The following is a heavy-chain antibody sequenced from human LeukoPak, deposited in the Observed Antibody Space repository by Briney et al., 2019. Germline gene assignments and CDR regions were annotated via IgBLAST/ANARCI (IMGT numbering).Heavy chain of an antibody. D-gene: IGHD1-1*01. V-gene: IGHV3-53*01. CDR1: VPGNCKY. CDR2: IYSGGST. J-gene: IGHJ4*02. CDR3: AREGSAGTTGHFDY. Sequence: GSLGLPWSSLWVPGNCKYMGWVRPAPGKGLGGGSVIYSGGSTYYADSVKGRFTISRDNSKNTLYLQMNSLRAEDTAVYYCAREGSAGTTGHFDYWGQGTLVTVSS.